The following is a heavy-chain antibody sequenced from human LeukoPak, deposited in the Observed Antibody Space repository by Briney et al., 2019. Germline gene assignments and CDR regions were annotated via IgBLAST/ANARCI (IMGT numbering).Heavy chain of an antibody. D-gene: IGHD3-22*01. CDR1: GFTFSSYS. J-gene: IGHJ5*02. Sequence: PGGSLRLSCAASGFTFSSYSMNWVRQAPGKGLEWVSSISSSSSYIYYADSVKGRFTISRDNAKNSLYLQMNSPRAEDTAVYYCAREVGNDSSGHNWFDPWGQGTLVTVSS. V-gene: IGHV3-21*01. CDR3: AREVGNDSSGHNWFDP. CDR2: ISSSSSYI.